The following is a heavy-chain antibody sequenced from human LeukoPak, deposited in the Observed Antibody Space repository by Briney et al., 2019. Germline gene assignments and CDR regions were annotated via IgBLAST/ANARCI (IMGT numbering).Heavy chain of an antibody. CDR2: IYYSGST. V-gene: IGHV4-39*07. Sequence: SETLSLTCTVSGGSISSSNYYWGWIRQPPGTGLEWTGSIYYSGSTYYNPSLKSRVTISVDTSKNQFSLKLSSVTAADTAVYYCARGLLLWFGNDAFDIWGQGTMVTVSS. CDR1: GGSISSSNYY. J-gene: IGHJ3*02. CDR3: ARGLLLWFGNDAFDI. D-gene: IGHD3-10*01.